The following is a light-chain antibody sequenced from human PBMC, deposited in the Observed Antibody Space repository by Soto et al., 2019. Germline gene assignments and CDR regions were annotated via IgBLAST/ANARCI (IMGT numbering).Light chain of an antibody. Sequence: QSALTQPASVSGSPGQSITISCTGTSSDVGGYNYVSWYQQHPGKAPKLMIYDVSNRPSGVSNRFSGSKSGNTASLTISGLQAEDEADYYCNSYTSSSTRWVFGGGTQLTVL. CDR2: DVS. V-gene: IGLV2-14*03. CDR3: NSYTSSSTRWV. CDR1: SSDVGGYNY. J-gene: IGLJ3*02.